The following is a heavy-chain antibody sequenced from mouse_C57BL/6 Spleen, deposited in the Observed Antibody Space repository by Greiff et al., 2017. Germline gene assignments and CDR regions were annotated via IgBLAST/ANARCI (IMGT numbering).Heavy chain of an antibody. J-gene: IGHJ2*01. V-gene: IGHV1-50*01. CDR3: ARSGTDKVYFDY. CDR1: GYTFTSYW. CDR2: IDPSDSYT. Sequence: QVQLKQPGAELVKPGASVKLSCKASGYTFTSYWMQWVKQRPGQGLEWIGEIDPSDSYTNYNQKFKGKATLTVDTSSSTAYMQLSSLTSEDSAVYYCARSGTDKVYFDYWGQGTTLTVSS. D-gene: IGHD3-1*01.